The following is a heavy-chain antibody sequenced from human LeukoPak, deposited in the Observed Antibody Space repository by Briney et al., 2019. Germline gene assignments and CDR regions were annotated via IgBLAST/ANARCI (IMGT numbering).Heavy chain of an antibody. J-gene: IGHJ1*01. Sequence: SETLSLTCTVSGGSISSGGYYWSWIRQHPGTGLEWIGYIYYSGSTYYNPSLKSRVTISVDTSKNQFSLKLSSVTAADTAVYYCARAWLGISKYFQHWGQGTLVTVAS. D-gene: IGHD6-19*01. CDR3: ARAWLGISKYFQH. CDR2: IYYSGST. CDR1: GGSISSGGYY. V-gene: IGHV4-31*03.